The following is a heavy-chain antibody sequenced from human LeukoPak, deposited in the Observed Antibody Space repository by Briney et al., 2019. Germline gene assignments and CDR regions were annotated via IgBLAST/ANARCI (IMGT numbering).Heavy chain of an antibody. Sequence: GGSLRLSCAASGFTVSSNYMSWVRQAPGKGLEWVAFIRYDGSNKYYADSVKGRFTISRDTNNTVYLQMNSLRAEDTAVYFCAKPRPDAFDIWGRGTMVTVSS. CDR2: IRYDGSNK. J-gene: IGHJ3*02. CDR1: GFTVSSNY. V-gene: IGHV3-30*02. CDR3: AKPRPDAFDI.